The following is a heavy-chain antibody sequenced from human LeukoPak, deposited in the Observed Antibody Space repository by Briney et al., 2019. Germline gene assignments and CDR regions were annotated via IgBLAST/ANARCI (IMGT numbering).Heavy chain of an antibody. V-gene: IGHV3-66*01. Sequence: GGSLRLSCAASGFTVSSNYMSWVRQAPGKGLEWVSLLYSGGSTYYADSVKGRFSISRDNSKNTLNLQMNSLRAEDTAVYYCASRDKGYYYGMDVWGQGTTVTVSS. CDR3: ASRDKGYYYGMDV. J-gene: IGHJ6*02. CDR2: LYSGGST. D-gene: IGHD5-24*01. CDR1: GFTVSSNY.